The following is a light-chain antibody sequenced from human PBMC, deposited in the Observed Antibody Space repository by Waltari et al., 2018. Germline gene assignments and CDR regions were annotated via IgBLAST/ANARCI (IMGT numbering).Light chain of an antibody. CDR1: QSISSY. Sequence: DIQMTQSPSSLSASVGDRVTITCRASQSISSYLNWYQQKPGKAPKLLIYGASSLHSGVPSRFSGSGSGTEFTLTISSLQPEDFATYYCQQSYSFTFGQGTRLEI. V-gene: IGKV1-39*01. CDR2: GAS. J-gene: IGKJ5*01. CDR3: QQSYSFT.